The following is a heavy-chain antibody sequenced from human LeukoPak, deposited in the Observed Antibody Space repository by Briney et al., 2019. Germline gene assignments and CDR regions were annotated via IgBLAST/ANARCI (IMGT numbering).Heavy chain of an antibody. Sequence: GASVKVSCKASGYTFTGYYMRWVRQAPGQGLEWMGWINPNSGGRSYAQKFQGRVTMTRDTSISTAYMELSSLRSDDTAVYYCAREKRVVRGAFDYWGQGTLVTVSS. J-gene: IGHJ4*02. CDR2: INPNSGGR. CDR1: GYTFTGYY. D-gene: IGHD3-10*01. CDR3: AREKRVVRGAFDY. V-gene: IGHV1-2*02.